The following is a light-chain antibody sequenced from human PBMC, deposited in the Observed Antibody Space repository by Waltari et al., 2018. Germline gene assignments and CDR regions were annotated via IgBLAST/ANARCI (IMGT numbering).Light chain of an antibody. CDR1: SSNIGSNY. J-gene: IGLJ3*02. CDR3: AVWDDSLSGRV. Sequence: QSVLTQPPSASGTPGPRVTIACSGTSSNIGSNYVYWYHQLPGTAPKLLIYRNNQRPSGVPDRFSGSKSGTSASLAISGLRSEDEADYYCAVWDDSLSGRVFGGGTKLTVL. CDR2: RNN. V-gene: IGLV1-47*01.